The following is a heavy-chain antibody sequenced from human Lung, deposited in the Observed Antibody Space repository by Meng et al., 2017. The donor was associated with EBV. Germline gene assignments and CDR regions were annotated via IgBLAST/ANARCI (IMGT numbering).Heavy chain of an antibody. CDR3: AKGGGYSSDWELES. J-gene: IGHJ4*02. D-gene: IGHD6-19*01. Sequence: QWQLVGSGGGVVQPGRSLILSCAAPGLTFNNYGMHWVRQAPGKGLEWVTIISYDGNTKYYADSVKGRFTISRDNPKNTLYLQMNTLRTEDTAVYYCAKGGGYSSDWELESWGQGTLVTVSS. CDR2: ISYDGNTK. V-gene: IGHV3-30*18. CDR1: GLTFNNYG.